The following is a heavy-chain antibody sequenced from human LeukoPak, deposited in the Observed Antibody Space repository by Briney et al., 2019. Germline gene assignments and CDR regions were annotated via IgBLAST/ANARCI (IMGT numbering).Heavy chain of an antibody. D-gene: IGHD5-18*01. CDR2: IHHSGTT. J-gene: IGHJ4*02. Sequence: PSETLSLTCALSGGSISSSDWWSWVRQSPGKGLEWFGEIHHSGTTHYDPSLTSRVTISVDKSMNQFSRRLSSVTAADTAVYYCARRDTADWTLDYWGQGTLVTVSS. CDR3: ARRDTADWTLDY. V-gene: IGHV4-4*02. CDR1: GGSISSSDW.